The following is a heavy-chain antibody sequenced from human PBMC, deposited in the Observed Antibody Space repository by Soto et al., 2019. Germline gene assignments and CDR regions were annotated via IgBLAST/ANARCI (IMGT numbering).Heavy chain of an antibody. Sequence: GASVKVSCKASGYTFTSYGITWVRQAPGQGLEWMGWISADNGNTKYAQKLQDRVTMTTNTSISTAYMELRSLRSEDTAVYYCARGVSRGYSYGSDYWGQGTLVTVSS. CDR1: GYTFTSYG. V-gene: IGHV1-18*01. CDR2: ISADNGNT. CDR3: ARGVSRGYSYGSDY. J-gene: IGHJ4*02. D-gene: IGHD5-18*01.